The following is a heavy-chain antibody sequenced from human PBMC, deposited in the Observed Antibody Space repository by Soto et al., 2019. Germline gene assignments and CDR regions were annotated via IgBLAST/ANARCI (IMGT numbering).Heavy chain of an antibody. Sequence: EVQLVESGGGLVQPGGSLRLSCAASGFAFSNYEMNWVRQAPGKGLEWVSYISLSGSTIYYADSEKGRFTISRDDAKNSLYLQMDSLRADDTAVYYCARESFSASPNFFDYWGQGTLVTVSS. CDR3: ARESFSASPNFFDY. J-gene: IGHJ4*02. CDR1: GFAFSNYE. CDR2: ISLSGSTI. D-gene: IGHD3-3*02. V-gene: IGHV3-48*03.